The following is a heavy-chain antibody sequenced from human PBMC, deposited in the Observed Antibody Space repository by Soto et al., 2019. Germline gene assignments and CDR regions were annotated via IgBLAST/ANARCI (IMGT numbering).Heavy chain of an antibody. J-gene: IGHJ4*02. CDR3: VRGGVHRGDY. CDR2: ISGDGSSI. V-gene: IGHV3-74*01. D-gene: IGHD3-10*01. Sequence: EVQLVESGGGFVQPGGSLRLSCAASGFMFSSYWMHWVRQGPGKGLVWVSRISGDGSSISYADSVKGRFTISRDNAKNTLYLQMNQLRDEDTVMCYCVRGGVHRGDYWGPGTLVTASS. CDR1: GFMFSSYW.